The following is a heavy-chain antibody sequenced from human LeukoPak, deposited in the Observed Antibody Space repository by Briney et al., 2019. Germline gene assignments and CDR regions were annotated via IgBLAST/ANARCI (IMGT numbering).Heavy chain of an antibody. J-gene: IGHJ4*02. CDR3: AKDIATVKLYYFDY. CDR1: GFTFDDYA. CDR2: ISWNSGSI. D-gene: IGHD4-11*01. Sequence: PGGSLRLSCAASGFTFDDYAMHWVRQAPGKGLEWVSGISWNSGSIGYADSVKGRFTISGDNAKNSLYLQMNSLRAEDTALYYCAKDIATVKLYYFDYWGQGTLVTVSS. V-gene: IGHV3-9*01.